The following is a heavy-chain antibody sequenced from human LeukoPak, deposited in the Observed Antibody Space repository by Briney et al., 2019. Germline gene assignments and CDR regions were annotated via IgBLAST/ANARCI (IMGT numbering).Heavy chain of an antibody. Sequence: GGSLRLSCVASGFTFSSYGMHWVRQAPGKGLEWVAVISYDGTNKYYADSVKGRFTISRDNSKNTLYLQVNNLRAEDTAVYYCAKVFATATTFYYFDYWGQGTLVTVSS. CDR2: ISYDGTNK. CDR1: GFTFSSYG. CDR3: AKVFATATTFYYFDY. D-gene: IGHD4-17*01. V-gene: IGHV3-30*18. J-gene: IGHJ4*02.